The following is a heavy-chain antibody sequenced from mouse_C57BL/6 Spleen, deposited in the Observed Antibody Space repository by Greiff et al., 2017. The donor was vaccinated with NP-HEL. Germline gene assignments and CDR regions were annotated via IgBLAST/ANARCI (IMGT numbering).Heavy chain of an antibody. Sequence: DVKLQESGGGLVKPGGSLKLSCAASGFTFSDYGMHWVRQAPEKGLEWVAYISSGSSTIYYADTVKGRFTISRDNAKNTLFLQMTSLRSEDTAMYYCARGTTVVATSGYFDVWGTGTTVTVSS. D-gene: IGHD1-1*01. CDR3: ARGTTVVATSGYFDV. J-gene: IGHJ1*03. CDR2: ISSGSSTI. V-gene: IGHV5-17*01. CDR1: GFTFSDYG.